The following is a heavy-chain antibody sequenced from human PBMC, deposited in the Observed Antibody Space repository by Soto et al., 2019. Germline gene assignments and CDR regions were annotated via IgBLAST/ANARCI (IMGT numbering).Heavy chain of an antibody. D-gene: IGHD4-17*01. CDR3: ARRLGLDDYGDYLRPYNWFDP. CDR2: ISSSSSYT. J-gene: IGHJ5*02. V-gene: IGHV3-11*06. CDR1: GFTFSDYY. Sequence: GGSLRLSCAASGFTFSDYYMSWIRQAPGKGLEWVSYISSSSSYTNYADSVKGRFTISRDNAKNSLYLQMNSLRAEDTAVYYCARRLGLDDYGDYLRPYNWFDPWGQGTLVTVSS.